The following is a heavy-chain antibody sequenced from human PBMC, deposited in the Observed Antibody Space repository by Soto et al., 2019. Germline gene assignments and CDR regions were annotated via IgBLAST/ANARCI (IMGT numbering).Heavy chain of an antibody. CDR2: ITYDGSNK. D-gene: IGHD3-22*01. Sequence: QVQLVESGGGVVEPGGSLRLSCAASGFTFSNYVLHWVRQAPGKGLEWVAIITYDGSNKYHADSVKGRFTISRDDSKNTLNLQMNSLKPEDTAVYYCAREGCYYDRSDCVGGAFDIWGQGTLVTVSS. J-gene: IGHJ3*02. CDR1: GFTFSNYV. V-gene: IGHV3-30-3*01. CDR3: AREGCYYDRSDCVGGAFDI.